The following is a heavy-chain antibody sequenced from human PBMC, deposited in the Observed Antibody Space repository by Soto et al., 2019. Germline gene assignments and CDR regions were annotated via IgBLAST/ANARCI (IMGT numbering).Heavy chain of an antibody. D-gene: IGHD5-12*01. V-gene: IGHV4-4*07. CDR3: ARSRADPVLGSGMDV. Sequence: TSETLSLTCTVSGGSISSYYWSWIRQPAGKGLEWIGRIYTSGSTNYNPSLKSRVTMSVDTSKNQFSLKLSSVTAADTAVYYCARSRADPVLGSGMDVWGQGTTVTVSS. CDR1: GGSISSYY. CDR2: IYTSGST. J-gene: IGHJ6*02.